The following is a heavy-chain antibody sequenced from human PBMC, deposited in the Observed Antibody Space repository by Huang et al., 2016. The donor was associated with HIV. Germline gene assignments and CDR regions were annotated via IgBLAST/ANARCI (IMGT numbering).Heavy chain of an antibody. V-gene: IGHV1-18*04. D-gene: IGHD6-6*01. CDR3: AREGIASRRWFDP. Sequence: QVQLVQSEAEVKKPGASVKVSCKASGYNFNSYGINWVRQAPGHGLEWMGWISGYNGNTKYAQKFQGRVTMTTDTSTSTAYMELRRLKSDDTAVYYCAREGIASRRWFDPWGQGTLVTVSS. J-gene: IGHJ5*02. CDR1: GYNFNSYG. CDR2: ISGYNGNT.